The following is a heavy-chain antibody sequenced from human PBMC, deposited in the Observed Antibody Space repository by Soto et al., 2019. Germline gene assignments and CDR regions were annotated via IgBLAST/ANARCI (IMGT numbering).Heavy chain of an antibody. CDR3: ARGRYCSGGSCYLLDY. D-gene: IGHD2-15*01. CDR1: GGSISSYY. V-gene: IGHV4-59*01. Sequence: QVQLQESDPGLVKPSETLSLTCTVSGGSISSYYWSWIRQPPGKGLEWIGYIYYSGSTNYNPSLKSRVTISVDTSKNQFSLKLSSVTAADTAVYYCARGRYCSGGSCYLLDYWGQGTLVTVSS. CDR2: IYYSGST. J-gene: IGHJ4*02.